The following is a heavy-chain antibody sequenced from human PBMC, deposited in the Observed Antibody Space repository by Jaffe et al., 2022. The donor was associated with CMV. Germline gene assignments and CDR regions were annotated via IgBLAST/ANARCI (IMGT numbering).Heavy chain of an antibody. J-gene: IGHJ6*03. Sequence: EVQLVESGGGLVQPGGSLRLSCAASGFTFSSYAMSWVRQAPGKGLEWVSAISGFGGSSYYADSVKGRFTISRDDSKNTLFLHMNSLRAEDTAVYYCAKDGTVATIYYYYFYYMDVWGKGTTVTVSS. CDR2: ISGFGGSS. CDR3: AKDGTVATIYYYYFYYMDV. D-gene: IGHD5-12*01. CDR1: GFTFSSYA. V-gene: IGHV3-23*04.